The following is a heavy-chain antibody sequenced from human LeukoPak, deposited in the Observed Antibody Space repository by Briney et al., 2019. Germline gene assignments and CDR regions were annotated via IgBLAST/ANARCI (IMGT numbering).Heavy chain of an antibody. CDR3: ARGPEITYYYGSGSPQGDDY. J-gene: IGHJ4*02. Sequence: ASVKVSCKASGYTFTSYYMHWVRQAPGQGLEWMGIINPSGGSTSYAQKFQGRVTMTRDMSTSTVYMELSSLRSEDTAVYYCARGPEITYYYGSGSPQGDDYWGQGTLVTVSS. CDR1: GYTFTSYY. D-gene: IGHD3-10*01. V-gene: IGHV1-46*01. CDR2: INPSGGST.